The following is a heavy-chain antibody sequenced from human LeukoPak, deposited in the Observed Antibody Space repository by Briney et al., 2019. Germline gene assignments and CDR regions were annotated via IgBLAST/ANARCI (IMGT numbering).Heavy chain of an antibody. CDR3: ARDQYDDVAFDP. CDR2: IHHSGST. Sequence: PSETLSLTCNVSGYSISSGYYWGWIRQPPGQGLEWIGSIHHSGSTYYNPSLKSRVTISVDTSKNQFSLKLSSVTAADTALYYCARDQYDDVAFDPWGQGTLVTVSS. D-gene: IGHD1-1*01. V-gene: IGHV4-38-2*02. J-gene: IGHJ5*02. CDR1: GYSISSGYY.